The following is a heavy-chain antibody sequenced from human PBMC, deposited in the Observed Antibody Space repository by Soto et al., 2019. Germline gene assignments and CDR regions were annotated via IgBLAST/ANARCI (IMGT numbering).Heavy chain of an antibody. J-gene: IGHJ6*02. CDR3: ARFGYPERGRYGMDV. CDR2: INHSGST. CDR1: VGSFSGYY. Sequence: PAETLCLTCAVYVGSFSGYYWNWIRQPPGKGLEWIGEINHSGSTNYNPSLKSRVTISVDTSKNQFSLKLSSVTAADTAVYYCARFGYPERGRYGMDVWGQGTTVTVSS. V-gene: IGHV4-34*01. D-gene: IGHD1-1*01.